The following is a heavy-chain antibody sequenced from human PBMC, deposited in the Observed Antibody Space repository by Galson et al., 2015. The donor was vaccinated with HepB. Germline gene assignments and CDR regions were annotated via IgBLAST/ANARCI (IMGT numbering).Heavy chain of an antibody. D-gene: IGHD6-19*01. CDR3: ARGEGQWPNPYYYYYMDV. Sequence: SVKVSCKASGYTFTSYGISWVRQAPGQGLEWMGWISAYNGNTNYAQKLQGRVTMTTDTSTNTAYMELRSLRSEDTAVYYCARGEGQWPNPYYYYYMDVWGKGTTVTVSS. J-gene: IGHJ6*03. V-gene: IGHV1-18*01. CDR1: GYTFTSYG. CDR2: ISAYNGNT.